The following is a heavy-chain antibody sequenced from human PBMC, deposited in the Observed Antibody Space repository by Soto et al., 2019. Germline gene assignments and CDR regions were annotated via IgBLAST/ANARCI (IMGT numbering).Heavy chain of an antibody. V-gene: IGHV3-33*01. Sequence: GGSLRLYCAASGFKFSTYAMYWVRQAPGKGLEWVAVIWYDGSNKYYADSVKGRFTISRDNSRNTLYLQINSLRAEDTAVYYCARDLGGSPTGYSSGWPIDYWGQGTLVTVSS. D-gene: IGHD6-19*01. CDR1: GFKFSTYA. CDR2: IWYDGSNK. CDR3: ARDLGGSPTGYSSGWPIDY. J-gene: IGHJ4*02.